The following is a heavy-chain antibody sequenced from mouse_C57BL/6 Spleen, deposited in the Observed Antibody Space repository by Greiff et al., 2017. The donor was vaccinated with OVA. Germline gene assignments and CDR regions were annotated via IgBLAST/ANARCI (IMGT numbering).Heavy chain of an antibody. CDR2: IHPNSGST. V-gene: IGHV1-64*01. J-gene: IGHJ1*03. CDR1: GYTFTSYW. Sequence: QVQLQQPGAELVKPGASVKLSCKASGYTFTSYWMHWVKQRPGQGLEWIGMIHPNSGSTNYNEKFKSKATLTVDKSSSTAYMQLSSLTSEDSAVYYCARPSFITTRYFDVWGTGTTVTVSS. D-gene: IGHD1-1*01. CDR3: ARPSFITTRYFDV.